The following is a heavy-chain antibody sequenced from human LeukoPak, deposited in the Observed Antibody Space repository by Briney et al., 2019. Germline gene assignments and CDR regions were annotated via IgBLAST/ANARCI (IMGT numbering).Heavy chain of an antibody. D-gene: IGHD3-10*01. J-gene: IGHJ4*02. Sequence: PGGSLRLSCAASGFTFSSYGMSWVRQAPGKGLDWLSVISGSGSSSYYADSVKGRFTISRDNSKNMLYLEINSLRAEDTAVYYCAKLGDYYGSGSHEYWGQGTLVTVSS. CDR3: AKLGDYYGSGSHEY. CDR2: ISGSGSSS. CDR1: GFTFSSYG. V-gene: IGHV3-23*01.